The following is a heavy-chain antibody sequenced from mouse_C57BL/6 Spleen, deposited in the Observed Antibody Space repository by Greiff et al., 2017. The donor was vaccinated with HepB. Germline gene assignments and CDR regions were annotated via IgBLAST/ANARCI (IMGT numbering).Heavy chain of an antibody. CDR3: ARVEHYYAMDY. CDR2: INYDGSST. CDR1: GFTFSDYY. J-gene: IGHJ4*01. Sequence: EVQVVESEGGLVQPGSSMKLSCTASGFTFSDYYMAWVRQVPEKGLEWVANINYDGSSTYYLDSLKSRFIISRDNAKNILYLQMSSLKSEDTATYYCARVEHYYAMDYWGQGTSVTVSS. V-gene: IGHV5-16*01.